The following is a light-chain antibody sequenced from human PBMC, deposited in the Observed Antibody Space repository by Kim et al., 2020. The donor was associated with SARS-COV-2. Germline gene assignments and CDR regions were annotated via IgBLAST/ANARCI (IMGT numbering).Light chain of an antibody. J-gene: IGKJ2*01. CDR3: QQLNSYPYT. V-gene: IGKV1-9*01. Sequence: STSVGDRVTITVRASKGISSYYAWYQQKPGKAPKLLIYAASTLQSGVPSRFSGSGSGTECTLTISSLQPEDFATYDCQQLNSYPYTFGQGTKLEI. CDR2: AAS. CDR1: KGISSY.